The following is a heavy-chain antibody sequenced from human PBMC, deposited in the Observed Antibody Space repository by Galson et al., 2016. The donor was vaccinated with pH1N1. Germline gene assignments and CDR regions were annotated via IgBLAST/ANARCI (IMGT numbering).Heavy chain of an antibody. D-gene: IGHD3-10*01. CDR3: AHRRRGSGTPGVYDY. CDR1: GFSLTNSGVA. J-gene: IGHJ4*02. CDR2: FYWDGDQ. Sequence: FSGFSLTNSGVAVGWIRQPPGKALEWLALFYWDGDQRSSPSLKSRLTITKDTSKNQVVLTMTNVDPVDTATYYCAHRRRGSGTPGVYDYWGQGTLVTVSS. V-gene: IGHV2-5*02.